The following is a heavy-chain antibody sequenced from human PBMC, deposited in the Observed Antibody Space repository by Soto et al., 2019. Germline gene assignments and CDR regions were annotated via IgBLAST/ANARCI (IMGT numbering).Heavy chain of an antibody. CDR2: ISSSSSYI. V-gene: IGHV3-21*01. CDR3: ARWVYSCSSITYYYYGLYG. J-gene: IGHJ6*02. D-gene: IGHD6-6*01. Sequence: PGGSLRLSCAGSGFTFNSYSMNWVRQAPGKGLEWVSSISSSSSYIYYADSVKGRFTISRDNAKNSLYLQMNSLRAEDMAVYYCARWVYSCSSITYYYYGLYGCGQGTTVPVSS. CDR1: GFTFNSYS.